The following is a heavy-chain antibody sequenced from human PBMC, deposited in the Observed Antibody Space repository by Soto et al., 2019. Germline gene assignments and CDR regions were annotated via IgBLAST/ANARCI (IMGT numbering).Heavy chain of an antibody. J-gene: IGHJ4*02. CDR2: ISAYNGNT. CDR3: ARALNVRYFEWLLSGDFDY. CDR1: GYTFTSYG. Sequence: ASVKVSCKASGYTFTSYGISWVRQAPGQGLEWMGWISAYNGNTNYAQKLQGRVTMTTDTSTSTAYMELRSLRSDDTAVYYCARALNVRYFEWLLSGDFDYWGQRTLVTVSS. D-gene: IGHD3-9*01. V-gene: IGHV1-18*01.